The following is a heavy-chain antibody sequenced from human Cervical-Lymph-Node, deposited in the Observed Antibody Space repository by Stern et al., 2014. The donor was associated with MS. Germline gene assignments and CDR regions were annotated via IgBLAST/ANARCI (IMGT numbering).Heavy chain of an antibody. CDR3: ARSDRLWGSIDY. Sequence: LQLQESGPGLVKPSQTLSLTCTVSGGSISSVGYYWTWIRQPPGKGLEWIGYSYHSGSTYYNPSLKSRASISVDTSKNQFSLKVTSVTAADTALYYCARSDRLWGSIDYCGQGTLVTVSS. CDR1: GGSISSVGYY. D-gene: IGHD3-16*01. CDR2: SYHSGST. J-gene: IGHJ4*02. V-gene: IGHV4-31*03.